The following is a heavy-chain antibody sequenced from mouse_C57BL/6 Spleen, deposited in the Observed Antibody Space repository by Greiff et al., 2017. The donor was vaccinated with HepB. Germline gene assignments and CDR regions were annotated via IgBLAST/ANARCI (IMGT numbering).Heavy chain of an antibody. V-gene: IGHV1-20*01. Sequence: VHVKQSGPELVKPGDSVKISCKASGYSFTGYFMNWVMQSHGKSLEWIGRINPYNGDTFYNQKFKGKATLTVDKSSSTAHMELRSLTSEDSAVYYCARGTYDGYYGYFDVWGTGTTVTVSS. CDR2: INPYNGDT. CDR3: ARGTYDGYYGYFDV. CDR1: GYSFTGYF. D-gene: IGHD2-3*01. J-gene: IGHJ1*03.